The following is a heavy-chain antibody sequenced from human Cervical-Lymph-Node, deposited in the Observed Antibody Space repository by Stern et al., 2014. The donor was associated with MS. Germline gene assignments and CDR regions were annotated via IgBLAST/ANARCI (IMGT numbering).Heavy chain of an antibody. CDR3: ARHQGGISAF. CDR1: GDSFNNFD. CDR2: ITPLFGTA. D-gene: IGHD6-13*01. J-gene: IGHJ4*02. V-gene: IGHV1-69*01. Sequence: QVQLVQSGAEVKKPGSSVKVSCKASGDSFNNFDIGWVRLAPGQGPEWLGGITPLFGTANYAQRLQDRVTFTADESTSTAYMELSRLTSEDTAIYYCARHQGGISAFWGQGTLVTVSS.